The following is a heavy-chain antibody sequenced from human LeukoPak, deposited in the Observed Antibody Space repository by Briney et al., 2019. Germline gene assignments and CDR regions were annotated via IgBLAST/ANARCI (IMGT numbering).Heavy chain of an antibody. Sequence: GGSLRLSCAASRFTFSDYYMSWIRQAPGKGLEWVSYISSSGSTIYYADSVKGRFTISRDNAKNSLYLQMNSLRAEDTAVYYCARVGYLEWLSPPDYWGQGTLVTVSS. CDR1: RFTFSDYY. CDR2: ISSSGSTI. J-gene: IGHJ4*02. D-gene: IGHD3-3*01. CDR3: ARVGYLEWLSPPDY. V-gene: IGHV3-11*01.